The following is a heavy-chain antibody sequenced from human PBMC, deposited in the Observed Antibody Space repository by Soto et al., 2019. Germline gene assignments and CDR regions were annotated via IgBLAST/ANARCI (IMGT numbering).Heavy chain of an antibody. Sequence: ASVKVSCKASGYTFTSYGISWVRQAPGQGLEWMGWISAYNGNTNYAQKLQGRVTMTTDTSTSTAYMELRSLRSDDTAVYYCARDRAYYDSSGSRAFFDYWGQGTLVTV. D-gene: IGHD3-22*01. J-gene: IGHJ4*02. CDR3: ARDRAYYDSSGSRAFFDY. V-gene: IGHV1-18*04. CDR1: GYTFTSYG. CDR2: ISAYNGNT.